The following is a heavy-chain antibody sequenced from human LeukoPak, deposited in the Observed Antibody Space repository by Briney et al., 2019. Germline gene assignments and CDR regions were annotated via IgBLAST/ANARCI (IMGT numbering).Heavy chain of an antibody. Sequence: SETLSLTCTVSGGSISSSSYYWGWIRQPPGKGLEWIGSIYYSGSTYYNPSLKSRVTISVDTSKNQFSLKLSSVTAADTAVYYCAREPRYSSSWYYGYGGWCDPWGQGTLVTVSS. D-gene: IGHD6-13*01. V-gene: IGHV4-39*07. J-gene: IGHJ5*02. CDR3: AREPRYSSSWYYGYGGWCDP. CDR1: GGSISSSSYY. CDR2: IYYSGST.